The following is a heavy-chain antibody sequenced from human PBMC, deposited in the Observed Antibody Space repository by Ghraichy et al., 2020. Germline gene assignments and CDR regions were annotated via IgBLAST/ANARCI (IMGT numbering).Heavy chain of an antibody. CDR3: AKSTATVVTRGAFDI. Sequence: LSLTCAASGFTFSSYAMSWVRQAPGKGLEWVSAISGSGGSTYYADSVKGRFTISRDNSKNTLYLQMNSLRAEDTAVYYCAKSTATVVTRGAFDIWGQGTMVTVSS. CDR2: ISGSGGST. V-gene: IGHV3-23*01. J-gene: IGHJ3*02. D-gene: IGHD4-23*01. CDR1: GFTFSSYA.